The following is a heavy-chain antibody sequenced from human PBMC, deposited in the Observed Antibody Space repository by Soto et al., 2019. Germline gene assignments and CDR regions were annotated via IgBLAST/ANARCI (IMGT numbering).Heavy chain of an antibody. CDR3: ARVVGDHDYGDYSFDY. CDR1: GGYISSGGYY. J-gene: IGHJ4*02. CDR2: IYYSGST. D-gene: IGHD4-17*01. V-gene: IGHV4-31*03. Sequence: QVQLQESGPGLVKPSQTLSLTCTVSGGYISSGGYYWSWIRQHPGKGLEWIGYIYYSGSTYYNPSLKSRVTIAVDTSKNQCSLKLSSVTAADTAVYYCARVVGDHDYGDYSFDYWGQGTLVTVSS.